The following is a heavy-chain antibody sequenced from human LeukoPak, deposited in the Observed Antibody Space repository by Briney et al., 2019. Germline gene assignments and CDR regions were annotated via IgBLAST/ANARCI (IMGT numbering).Heavy chain of an antibody. Sequence: PGWSLRLSCAASGFTFSSYGMHWVRQAPGKGLEWVAVISYDGSNKYYADSVKGRFTISRDNSKNTLYLQMNSLRAEDTAVYYCAKASDIVVVVAATPTDYWGQGTLVTVSS. CDR1: GFTFSSYG. D-gene: IGHD2-15*01. CDR2: ISYDGSNK. CDR3: AKASDIVVVVAATPTDY. J-gene: IGHJ4*02. V-gene: IGHV3-30*18.